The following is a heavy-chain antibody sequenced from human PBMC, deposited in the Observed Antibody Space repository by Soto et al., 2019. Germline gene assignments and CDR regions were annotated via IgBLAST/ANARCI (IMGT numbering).Heavy chain of an antibody. CDR2: IKSKTAGGTT. Sequence: GGSLRLSCAASGFTFSNLWMNWVRQAPGKGLEWVGRIKSKTAGGTTDYAAPVKGRFTISRDDSKSTLYLQMDSLKTEDTAVYYCTKDFDSWGQGTPVTVSS. CDR3: TKDFDS. J-gene: IGHJ5*01. CDR1: GFTFSNLW. V-gene: IGHV3-15*07.